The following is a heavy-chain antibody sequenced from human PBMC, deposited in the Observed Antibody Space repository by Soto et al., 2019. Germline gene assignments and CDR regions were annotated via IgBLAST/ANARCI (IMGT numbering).Heavy chain of an antibody. V-gene: IGHV4-39*01. CDR2: IYYSGST. D-gene: IGHD1-26*01. J-gene: IGHJ5*02. CDR3: ARVSGWELTNWFDP. Sequence: PSETLSLTCTVSGGSISSSSYYWGWIRQPPGKGLEWIGSIYYSGSTYYNPSLKSRVTISVDTSKNQFSLKLSSVTAADTAVYFCARVSGWELTNWFDPWGQGTLVTVSS. CDR1: GGSISSSSYY.